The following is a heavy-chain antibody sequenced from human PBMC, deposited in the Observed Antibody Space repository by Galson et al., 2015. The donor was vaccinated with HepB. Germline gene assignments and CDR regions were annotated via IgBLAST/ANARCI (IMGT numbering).Heavy chain of an antibody. J-gene: IGHJ4*02. CDR1: GFTFSSKW. V-gene: IGHV3-74*01. D-gene: IGHD7-27*01. CDR3: TRAHFWGPYDY. Sequence: SLRLSCAASGFTFSSKWMHWVRQAPGKGLVWVSRISSDGSDTAYADFVKGRFTISRDNARNTVYLQMNTLRADDTAVYYCTRAHFWGPYDYWGQGTLVTVSS. CDR2: ISSDGSDT.